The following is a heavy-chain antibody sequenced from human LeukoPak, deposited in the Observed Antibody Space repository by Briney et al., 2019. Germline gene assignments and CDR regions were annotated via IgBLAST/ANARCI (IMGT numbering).Heavy chain of an antibody. CDR2: IIPILGIA. CDR1: GGTFSSYA. CDR3: ARDNDWNYLGYYYYGMDV. D-gene: IGHD1-7*01. Sequence: SVKVSCKASGGTFSSYAIGWVRQAPGQGLEWMGRIIPILGIANYAQKFQGRVTITADKSTSTAYMELSSLRSEDTAVYYCARDNDWNYLGYYYYGMDVWGQGTTVTVSS. J-gene: IGHJ6*02. V-gene: IGHV1-69*04.